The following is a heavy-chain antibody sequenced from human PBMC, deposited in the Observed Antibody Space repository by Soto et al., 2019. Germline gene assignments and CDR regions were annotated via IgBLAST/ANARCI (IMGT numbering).Heavy chain of an antibody. V-gene: IGHV3-23*01. J-gene: IGHJ3*02. CDR3: APHVSCSGGSCQYDAFAI. CDR1: GFTVSSHA. Sequence: EVQVLESGGGLVQPGGSLRLSCEGPGFTVSSHAMTWIRQAPGKGPEWVSTITADGGTYYADSVKGRFAMSRDTSENTLYLRMNSLGAEDTAAYYCAPHVSCSGGSCQYDAFAIRGQGTMVTVSS. D-gene: IGHD2-15*01. CDR2: ITADGGT.